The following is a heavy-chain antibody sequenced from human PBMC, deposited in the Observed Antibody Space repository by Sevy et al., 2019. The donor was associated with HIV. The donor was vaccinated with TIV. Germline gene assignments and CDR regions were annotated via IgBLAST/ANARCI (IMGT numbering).Heavy chain of an antibody. Sequence: SETLSLTCAVYGESFSNYYWSWIRLSPGKGLESIGEIDHSGRSDYNPSLKSRVTMSVDTSKNQFTRKLTSVTAADTAVYYGARGPKPLRSDYGDYRGVGYYFDSWGQRTLVTVSS. CDR3: ARGPKPLRSDYGDYRGVGYYFDS. V-gene: IGHV4-34*01. J-gene: IGHJ4*02. CDR1: GESFSNYY. D-gene: IGHD4-17*01. CDR2: IDHSGRS.